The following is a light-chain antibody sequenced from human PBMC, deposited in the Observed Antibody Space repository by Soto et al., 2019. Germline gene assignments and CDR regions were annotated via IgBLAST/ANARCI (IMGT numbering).Light chain of an antibody. CDR2: EGN. CDR3: CSHARTWV. CDR1: SSDVGGYDP. J-gene: IGLJ3*02. V-gene: IGLV2-23*01. Sequence: QSALTQSASVSGSPGQSITISCTGASSDVGGYDPVSWYQQHPGEAPKLIIFEGNKRPSGVSNRFSGSESGNTASLTISGLQAEDEADYYCCSHARTWVFGGGTKLTVL.